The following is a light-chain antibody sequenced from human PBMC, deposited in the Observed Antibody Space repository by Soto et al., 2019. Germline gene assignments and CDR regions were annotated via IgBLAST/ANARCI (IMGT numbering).Light chain of an antibody. CDR2: DAS. CDR3: QHRYNWPQT. J-gene: IGKJ1*01. V-gene: IGKV3-11*01. CDR1: QSVSSY. Sequence: EIVLTQSPATLSLSPGERATLSCRASQSVSSYLAWYQQKPGQPPRLLIYDASNRATGIPARFSGIGSGTDFTLTVSSLEPEDVAVYYCQHRYNWPQTFGQGTKVEV.